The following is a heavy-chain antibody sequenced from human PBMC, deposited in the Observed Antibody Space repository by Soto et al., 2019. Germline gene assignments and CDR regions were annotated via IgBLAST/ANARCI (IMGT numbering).Heavy chain of an antibody. D-gene: IGHD6-13*01. J-gene: IGHJ4*02. V-gene: IGHV2-5*02. CDR3: AHRPTVAAAAYVYYFDY. CDR2: IYWDDDK. Sequence: SGPTLVNPTQTLTLTCTFSGFSLSTSGVGVGWIRQPPGKALEWLALIYWDDDKRYSPSLKSRLTITKDTSKNQVVLTMTNMDPVDTATYYCAHRPTVAAAAYVYYFDYWGQGTLVTVSS. CDR1: GFSLSTSGVG.